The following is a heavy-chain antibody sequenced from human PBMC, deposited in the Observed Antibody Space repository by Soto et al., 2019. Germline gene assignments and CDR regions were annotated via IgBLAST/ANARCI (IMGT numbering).Heavy chain of an antibody. CDR3: ARGGITMVRVVIIRAKYYYGMDV. CDR2: ISAYNGNT. CDR1: GYSFTSYG. V-gene: IGHV1-18*01. D-gene: IGHD3-10*01. J-gene: IGHJ6*02. Sequence: ASVKVSCKASGYSFTSYGISWVRQAPGQGHEWKGWISAYNGNTNYAQKLKGRVTMTTDTSTSTAYTELRSLRSDDTAVYYCARGGITMVRVVIIRAKYYYGMDVWGQGTTVTVSS.